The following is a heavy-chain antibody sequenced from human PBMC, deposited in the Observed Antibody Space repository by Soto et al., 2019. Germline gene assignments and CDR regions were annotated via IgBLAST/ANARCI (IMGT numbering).Heavy chain of an antibody. CDR1: GGSITSYF. Sequence: PSETLSLTRTVPGGSITSYFWTWVRQPPGKGLEWIGYIYHRGNTNYNPSLKSRVTFSVDTSKNQFSLKLSSVTAADTAVYYCARDKYYDSTGTFDFWGQGTLVTVSS. CDR3: ARDKYYDSTGTFDF. V-gene: IGHV4-59*01. CDR2: IYHRGNT. D-gene: IGHD3-22*01. J-gene: IGHJ4*02.